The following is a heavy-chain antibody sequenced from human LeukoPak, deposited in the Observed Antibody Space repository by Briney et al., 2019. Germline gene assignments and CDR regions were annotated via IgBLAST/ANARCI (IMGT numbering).Heavy chain of an antibody. D-gene: IGHD3-16*01. Sequence: ASVKVSCKASGYTFTSYYLHWVRQAPEQGLQWMAIINPSDGSTTYAQKFQGRVTMTRDTSISTAYMELSRLRSDDTAVYYCARGTFSATAYYMDVWGKGTTVTVSS. CDR3: ARGTFSATAYYMDV. CDR2: INPSDGST. J-gene: IGHJ6*03. CDR1: GYTFTSYY. V-gene: IGHV1-2*02.